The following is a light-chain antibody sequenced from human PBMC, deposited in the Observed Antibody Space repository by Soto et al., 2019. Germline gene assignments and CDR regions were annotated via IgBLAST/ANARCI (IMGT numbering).Light chain of an antibody. CDR3: CSYAGSYTLVV. CDR1: SNDIGGYNY. J-gene: IGLJ2*01. CDR2: DVS. V-gene: IGLV2-11*01. Sequence: QSALTQPRSVSGSPGQAVTISCTGTSNDIGGYNYVSWYQQHPDKAPKLMIFDVSQRPSGVPDRFSGSKSGNTASLTISGLQAEEEADYYGCSYAGSYTLVVFGGGTKLTVL.